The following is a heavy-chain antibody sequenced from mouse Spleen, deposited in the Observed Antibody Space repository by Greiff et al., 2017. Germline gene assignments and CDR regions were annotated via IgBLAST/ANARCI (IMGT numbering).Heavy chain of an antibody. V-gene: IGHV1-26*01. J-gene: IGHJ2*01. CDR3: AREVLRYFDY. CDR1: GYTFTDYY. Sequence: VQLQQSGPELVKPGASVKISCKASGYTFTDYYMNWVKQSHGKSLEWIGDINPNNGGTSYNQKFKGKATLTVDKSSSTAYMELRSLTSEDSAVYYCAREVLRYFDYWGQGTTLTVSS. CDR2: INPNNGGT. D-gene: IGHD1-1*01.